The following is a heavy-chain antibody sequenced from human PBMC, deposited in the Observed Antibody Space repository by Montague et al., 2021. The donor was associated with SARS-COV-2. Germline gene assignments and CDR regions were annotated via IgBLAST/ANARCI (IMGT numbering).Heavy chain of an antibody. J-gene: IGHJ6*02. D-gene: IGHD5-12*01. CDR2: LYTSGST. Sequence: SETLSLTCTVSGASVRTYYWSWIRQSAGKKLEWMGRLYTSGSTYYNPSFKSRVTMSLDTSKNLFSLNLSSMTAADTAVYYCARGGADYSFAYYHEMDVWGQGIAVTASS. CDR1: GASVRTYY. CDR3: ARGGADYSFAYYHEMDV. V-gene: IGHV4-4*07.